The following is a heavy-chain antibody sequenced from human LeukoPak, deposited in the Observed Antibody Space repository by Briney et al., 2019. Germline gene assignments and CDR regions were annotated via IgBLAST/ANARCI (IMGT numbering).Heavy chain of an antibody. CDR2: MNPNSGNT. V-gene: IGHV1-8*03. CDR3: ARDGYARGGGMDV. Sequence: ASVKVSCKASGYTFSSYDINWARQATGQGLEWIGYMNPNSGNTVYAQKFQGRVTITADESTSTAYMELSSLRSEDTAVYYCARDGYARGGGMDVWGKGTTVTISS. J-gene: IGHJ6*03. D-gene: IGHD2-2*01. CDR1: GYTFSSYD.